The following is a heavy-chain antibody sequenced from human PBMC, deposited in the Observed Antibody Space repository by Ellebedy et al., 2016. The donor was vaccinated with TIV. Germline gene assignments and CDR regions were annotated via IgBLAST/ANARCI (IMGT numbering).Heavy chain of an antibody. V-gene: IGHV3-23*01. D-gene: IGHD6-13*01. Sequence: GESLKISXAASGFPFSSYAMSWVRQPPGKGLEWVSSISDSGGNTYYADSVGGRFTFSRDNSKNTLYLQMNSLRAEDTAVYYCAKGWLGAGAGTDFDYWGRGTLVTVSS. CDR2: ISDSGGNT. CDR1: GFPFSSYA. J-gene: IGHJ4*02. CDR3: AKGWLGAGAGTDFDY.